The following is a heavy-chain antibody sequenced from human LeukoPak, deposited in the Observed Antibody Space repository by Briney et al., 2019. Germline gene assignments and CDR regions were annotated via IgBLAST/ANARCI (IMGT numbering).Heavy chain of an antibody. V-gene: IGHV4-34*01. Sequence: SETLSLTCAVYGGSFSGYYWSWIRQPPGKGLEGIGEINHSGSTNYNPSLKSRVTISVDTSKNQFSLKLSSVTAADTAVYYCARGPEGSGSNWFDPWGQGTLVTVSS. D-gene: IGHD3-10*01. J-gene: IGHJ5*02. CDR2: INHSGST. CDR3: ARGPEGSGSNWFDP. CDR1: GGSFSGYY.